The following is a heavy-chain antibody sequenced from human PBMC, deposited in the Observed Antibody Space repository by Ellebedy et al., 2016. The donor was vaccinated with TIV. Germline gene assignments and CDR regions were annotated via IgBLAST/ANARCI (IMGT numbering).Heavy chain of an antibody. Sequence: SETLSLTCTVSGGSISSSSYYWVWFRQPPGKGLEWIGSIYYSGRTYYKPSLKSRLTISADTSKNHFSLNMTSLIAADTAVYYCARQTGLFNWFEPWGQGTLVTVSS. CDR1: GGSISSSSYY. J-gene: IGHJ5*02. D-gene: IGHD3-16*01. CDR2: IYYSGRT. V-gene: IGHV4-39*07. CDR3: ARQTGLFNWFEP.